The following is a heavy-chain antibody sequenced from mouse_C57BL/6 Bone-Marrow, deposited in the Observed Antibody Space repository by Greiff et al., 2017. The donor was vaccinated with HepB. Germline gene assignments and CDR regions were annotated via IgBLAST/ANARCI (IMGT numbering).Heavy chain of an antibody. Sequence: DVKLVESGGGLVQPGGSMKLSCVASGFTFSNYWMNWVRQSPEKGLEWVAQIRLKSDNYATHYAESVKGRFTISRDDSKSSVYLQMNNLRAEDTGIYYCSTITTVVAYYFDYWGQGTTLTVSS. J-gene: IGHJ2*01. V-gene: IGHV6-3*01. CDR1: GFTFSNYW. CDR3: STITTVVAYYFDY. D-gene: IGHD1-1*01. CDR2: IRLKSDNYAT.